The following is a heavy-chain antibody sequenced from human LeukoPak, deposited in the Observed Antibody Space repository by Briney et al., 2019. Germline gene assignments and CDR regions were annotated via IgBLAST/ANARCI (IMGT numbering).Heavy chain of an antibody. D-gene: IGHD1-20*01. J-gene: IGHJ6*02. Sequence: SETLSLTCAVYGGSFSGYYWSWTRRPPGKGLEWIGEINHSGSTNYNPSLKSRVTVSVDTSKNQISLKLSSVTAADTAVYYCARGPNWTGMDVWGQGTTVTVSS. CDR3: ARGPNWTGMDV. CDR2: INHSGST. V-gene: IGHV4-34*01. CDR1: GGSFSGYY.